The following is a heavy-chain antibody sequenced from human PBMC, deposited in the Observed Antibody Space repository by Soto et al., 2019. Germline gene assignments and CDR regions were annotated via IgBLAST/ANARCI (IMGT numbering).Heavy chain of an antibody. V-gene: IGHV1-18*01. CDR2: ISVYNGNT. J-gene: IGHJ4*02. D-gene: IGHD3-22*01. Sequence: QVKLVQSGTEVKKPGASIKVSCKASGYSFATSGMTWVRQAPGQGIEWMGWISVYNGNTNNDQNRQDRVTMTTDTTTNTAYLEVRSLISDETAVYYCARAFQYYDASGYADWGQGTLVTVSS. CDR3: ARAFQYYDASGYAD. CDR1: GYSFATSG.